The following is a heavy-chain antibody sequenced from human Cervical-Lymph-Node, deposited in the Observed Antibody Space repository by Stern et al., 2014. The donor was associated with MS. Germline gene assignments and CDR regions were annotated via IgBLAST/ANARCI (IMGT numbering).Heavy chain of an antibody. CDR2: ISSSSSTI. CDR1: GFTSNTYS. D-gene: IGHD2-15*01. V-gene: IGHV3-48*01. Sequence: EDQLVESGGGLVQPGGSLRLSCAVSGFTSNTYSLNWVRQAPGKGLEWVSYISSSSSTIPYADSVKGRFTISRDNAKNSLYLQMNSLRAEDTAVYYCARDSGSGMLYYFDFWGQGSLVAVSS. CDR3: ARDSGSGMLYYFDF. J-gene: IGHJ4*02.